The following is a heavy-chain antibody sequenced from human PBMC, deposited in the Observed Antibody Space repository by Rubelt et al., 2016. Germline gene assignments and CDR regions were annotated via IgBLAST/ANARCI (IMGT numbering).Heavy chain of an antibody. J-gene: IGHJ4*02. V-gene: IGHV1-3*01. Sequence: QVQLVQSGAEVKKPGASVKVSCKASGYTFTSYAMHWVRQAPGQRLEWMGWISAYNGKTNYARRFQGRVTMTTDTSTGTADMELRSLRSDDTAVYYCARFYDYGDYYFDYWGQGTLVTVSS. D-gene: IGHD4-17*01. CDR1: GYTFTSYA. CDR2: ISAYNGKT. CDR3: ARFYDYGDYYFDY.